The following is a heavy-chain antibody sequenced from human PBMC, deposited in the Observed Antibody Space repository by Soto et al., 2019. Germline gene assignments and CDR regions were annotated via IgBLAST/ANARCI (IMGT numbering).Heavy chain of an antibody. CDR3: VSGTSFYDVLTGYYVDRWFDP. Sequence: PSETMSLTYSVSVASTTSDPYYWGWLRQPPGKGLEWLGSVYYSGYTYYNPSLKSRVTISVDRSRNQFSLNLRSVTAADTAVYYCVSGTSFYDVLTGYYVDRWFDPWGQGTLVTVSS. CDR2: VYYSGYT. J-gene: IGHJ5*02. V-gene: IGHV4-39*01. D-gene: IGHD3-9*01. CDR1: VASTTSDPYY.